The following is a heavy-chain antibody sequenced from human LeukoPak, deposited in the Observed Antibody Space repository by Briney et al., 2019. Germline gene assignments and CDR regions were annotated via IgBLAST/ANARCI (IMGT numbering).Heavy chain of an antibody. CDR2: ISSSSSYI. CDR3: ARGGYHFDY. CDR1: GFTSRSSS. V-gene: IGHV3-21*01. J-gene: IGHJ4*02. Sequence: GGSLRLSCPASGFTSRSSSIHSVRQPPGQGLEWVSSISSSSSYIYYADSVKGRFTISRDNAKNSLYLQMNSLRAEDTAVYYCARGGYHFDYWGQGTLVTVSS. D-gene: IGHD1-1*01.